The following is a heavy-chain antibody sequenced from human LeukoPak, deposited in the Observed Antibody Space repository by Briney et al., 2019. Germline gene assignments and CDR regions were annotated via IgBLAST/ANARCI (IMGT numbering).Heavy chain of an antibody. V-gene: IGHV1-69*05. J-gene: IGHJ4*02. CDR3: ASEVHRYCSGGSCYFND. D-gene: IGHD2-15*01. CDR1: GGTFSSYA. Sequence: SVKVSCKASGGTFSSYAISWVRQAPGQGLEWMGRIIPIFGTANYAQKFQGRVTITTDESTSTAYMELSSLRSEDTAVYYCASEVHRYCSGGSCYFNDWGRGTLVTVSS. CDR2: IIPIFGTA.